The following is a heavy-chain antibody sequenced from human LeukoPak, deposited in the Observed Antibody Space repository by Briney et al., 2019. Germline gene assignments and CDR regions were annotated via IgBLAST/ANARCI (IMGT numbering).Heavy chain of an antibody. Sequence: SETRSLTCTVSGGSISSYYWSWIRQSPGKGLEWIGYIYYSGSTNYNPSLKSRVTMSVDTSKKQFSLKVSSVTAADTAVYYCARGPDYDVWSGYFHFDYWGQGTLVTVSS. CDR3: ARGPDYDVWSGYFHFDY. V-gene: IGHV4-59*01. J-gene: IGHJ4*02. D-gene: IGHD3-3*01. CDR1: GGSISSYY. CDR2: IYYSGST.